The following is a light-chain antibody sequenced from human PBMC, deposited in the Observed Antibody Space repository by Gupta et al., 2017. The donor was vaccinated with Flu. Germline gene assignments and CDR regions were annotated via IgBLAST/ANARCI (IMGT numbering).Light chain of an antibody. CDR3: QHEGSSPWA. CDR2: GAS. J-gene: IGKJ1*01. Sequence: EIVLTQSPGTLSLSPGERATLSCRASQSVSSSYLAWYQQKPGQAPRLLIYGASSRATGIPDRFSGSGSGTEFTLTISRLDPEDFAVYYCQHEGSSPWAFGQGTKVEIK. CDR1: QSVSSSY. V-gene: IGKV3-20*01.